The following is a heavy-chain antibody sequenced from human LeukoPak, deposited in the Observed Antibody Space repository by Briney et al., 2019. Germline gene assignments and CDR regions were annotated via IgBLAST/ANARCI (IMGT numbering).Heavy chain of an antibody. CDR3: ARAPMVDYYDHNWFDP. D-gene: IGHD3-22*01. Sequence: PSETLSLTCTVSGGSISSDSYYWSWIRQPAGEGLEWIGRIYTSGSTNYNPSLMSRVTISVDTSKNQFSLKLSSVTAADTAVYYCARAPMVDYYDHNWFDPWGQGTLVTVSS. J-gene: IGHJ5*02. V-gene: IGHV4-61*02. CDR1: GGSISSDSYY. CDR2: IYTSGST.